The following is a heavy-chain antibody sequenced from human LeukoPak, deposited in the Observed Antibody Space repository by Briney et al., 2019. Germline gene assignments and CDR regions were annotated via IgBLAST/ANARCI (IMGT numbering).Heavy chain of an antibody. CDR2: LYIGGNT. D-gene: IGHD1-26*01. CDR1: GFTFTPNA. V-gene: IGHV3-53*01. Sequence: GGSLRLSCAASGFTFTPNAMNWVRQAPGKGLEWVSVLYIGGNTYYGDFVKGRFTISRDNSRNTLYLQMNSLRVDDTAVYYCARELAVGAITEYFQDWGQGTLVTVSS. CDR3: ARELAVGAITEYFQD. J-gene: IGHJ1*01.